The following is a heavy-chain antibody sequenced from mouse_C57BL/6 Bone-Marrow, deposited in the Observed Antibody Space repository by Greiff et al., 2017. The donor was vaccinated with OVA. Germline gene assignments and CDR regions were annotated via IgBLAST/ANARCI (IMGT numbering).Heavy chain of an antibody. J-gene: IGHJ4*01. D-gene: IGHD1-1*01. V-gene: IGHV1-64*01. Sequence: QVQLQQSGAELVKPGASVKLSCKASGYTFTSYWMHWVKQRPGQGLEWIGMIHPNSGSTNYNEKFKSKATLTVDKSSSTAYMQLSSLTSEDSAVYYCAREGIYYGDYAMDYWGQGTSVTVSS. CDR2: IHPNSGST. CDR1: GYTFTSYW. CDR3: AREGIYYGDYAMDY.